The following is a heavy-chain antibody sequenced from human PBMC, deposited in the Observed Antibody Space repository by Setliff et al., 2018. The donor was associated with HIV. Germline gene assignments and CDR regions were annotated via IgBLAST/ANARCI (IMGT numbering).Heavy chain of an antibody. CDR1: GGSFSGYY. CDR3: ARDSGQSFPTAFDI. J-gene: IGHJ3*02. D-gene: IGHD1-26*01. Sequence: PSETLSLTCAVYGGSFSGYYWSWIRPPPGKGLEWIGEINHSGSTNYNPSLKSRVTISVDTSKNQFSLKLSSVTAADTAVYYCARDSGQSFPTAFDIWGQGTMVTVSS. CDR2: INHSGST. V-gene: IGHV4-34*01.